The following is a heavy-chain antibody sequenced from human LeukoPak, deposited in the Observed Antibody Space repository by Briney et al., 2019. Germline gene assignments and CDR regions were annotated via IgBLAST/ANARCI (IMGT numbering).Heavy chain of an antibody. Sequence: TGGSLRLSCAASGFTFSSYWMSWVRQAPGKGLEWVANIKQDGSEKYYVDSVKGRFTISRDNAKNSLYLQMNSLRAEDTAVYYCARAPRKWELAFDYWGQGTLVTVSS. CDR1: GFTFSSYW. J-gene: IGHJ4*02. V-gene: IGHV3-7*04. CDR2: IKQDGSEK. CDR3: ARAPRKWELAFDY. D-gene: IGHD1-26*01.